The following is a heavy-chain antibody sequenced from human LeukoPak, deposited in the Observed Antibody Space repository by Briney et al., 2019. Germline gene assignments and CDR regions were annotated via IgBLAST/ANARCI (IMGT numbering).Heavy chain of an antibody. V-gene: IGHV3-74*01. Sequence: GGPLRLSCAASGFTFSSYGMSWVRQAPGKGLVWFSRISPDGSSTSYGDSVKGRFTISRDNAKNTVYLQMNSLRAEDTAVYYCIRSRSGSYGYFDYWGQGALVTVSS. CDR3: IRSRSGSYGYFDY. CDR2: ISPDGSST. J-gene: IGHJ4*02. D-gene: IGHD3-10*01. CDR1: GFTFSSYG.